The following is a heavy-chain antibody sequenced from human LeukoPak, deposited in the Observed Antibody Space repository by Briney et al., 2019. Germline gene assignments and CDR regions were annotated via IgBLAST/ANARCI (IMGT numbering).Heavy chain of an antibody. Sequence: GGSLRLSCAASGFTFSRYWMHWVRQGPGKGLVWVSRINSDGSSTSYADSVKGRFTISRDNAKDTLYLQMNSLRAEDTAVYYCAREYSTGFDPWGQGTLVTVSS. V-gene: IGHV3-74*01. CDR1: GFTFSRYW. CDR2: INSDGSST. CDR3: AREYSTGFDP. D-gene: IGHD2-15*01. J-gene: IGHJ5*02.